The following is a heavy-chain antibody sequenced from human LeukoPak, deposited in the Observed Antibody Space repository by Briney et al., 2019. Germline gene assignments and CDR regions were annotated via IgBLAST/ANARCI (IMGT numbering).Heavy chain of an antibody. CDR2: ISSGAATI. D-gene: IGHD6-13*01. J-gene: IGHJ4*02. Sequence: GGSLRLSCAASGFTFSTYEMNWVRQAPGKGLEWVSSISSGAATIYYADSVKGRFTVSRDNAKNSLYLQMNSLRAEDTAVYYCARVGVFSSSWLLYWGQGTLVTVSS. CDR3: ARVGVFSSSWLLY. CDR1: GFTFSTYE. V-gene: IGHV3-48*03.